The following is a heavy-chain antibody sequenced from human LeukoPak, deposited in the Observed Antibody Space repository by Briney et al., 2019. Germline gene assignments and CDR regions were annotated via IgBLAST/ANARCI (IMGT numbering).Heavy chain of an antibody. CDR1: GGSISSYY. CDR3: ASQPNCSGGSCYSFDY. CDR2: IYYTGST. V-gene: IGHV4-59*01. J-gene: IGHJ4*02. Sequence: PSETLSLTCTVSGGSISSYYWSWIRQPPGKGLEWIGYIYYTGSTNYNPCLKSRVTISVDTSKNQFSLKLSSVTAADTAVYYCASQPNCSGGSCYSFDYWGQGTLVTVSP. D-gene: IGHD2-15*01.